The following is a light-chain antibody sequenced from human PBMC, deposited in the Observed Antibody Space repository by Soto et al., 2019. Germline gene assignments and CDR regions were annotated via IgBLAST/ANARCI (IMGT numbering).Light chain of an antibody. Sequence: EIVMTQSPATLSVSPGDRATLSCRAGQPLNNNVAWYQHKPGQAPRLVIYGASTRATGISARFSGSGSGTEFTPTSSLLHEEVLAYYCRQRYNSSPEITFGQGTRLEI. CDR1: QPLNNN. CDR3: QRYNSSPEIT. CDR2: GAS. V-gene: IGKV3-15*01. J-gene: IGKJ5*01.